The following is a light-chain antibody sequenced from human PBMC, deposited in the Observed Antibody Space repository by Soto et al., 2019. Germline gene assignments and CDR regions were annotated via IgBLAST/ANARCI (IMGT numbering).Light chain of an antibody. J-gene: IGLJ2*01. CDR2: DVT. Sequence: QSALTQPRSVSGSPGQSVTISCTGTSSDVGAYNYVSWYQHHPGRAPKLMICDVTKRPSGVPDRFSGSKSGNTASLSISGLQAEDEADYYCCSYACTSVLIFGGGTKLTVL. CDR3: CSYACTSVLI. CDR1: SSDVGAYNY. V-gene: IGLV2-11*01.